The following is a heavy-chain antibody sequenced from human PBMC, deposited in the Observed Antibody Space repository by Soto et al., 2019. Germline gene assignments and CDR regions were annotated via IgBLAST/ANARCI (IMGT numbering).Heavy chain of an antibody. CDR3: ARESGGATATLDYYYFYMDV. CDR2: INPNGGVT. D-gene: IGHD5-12*01. CDR1: GDSFNDYY. Sequence: QVQLVQSGAEVRKPGASVTVSCRSSGDSFNDYYIHWVRQAPGQGFEWMGWINPNGGVTKYAQKCQGWVSMTRDTSIMTVYMQLSRLRSDDAAVYYCARESGGATATLDYYYFYMDVWGTGTKVTVSS. J-gene: IGHJ6*03. V-gene: IGHV1-2*04.